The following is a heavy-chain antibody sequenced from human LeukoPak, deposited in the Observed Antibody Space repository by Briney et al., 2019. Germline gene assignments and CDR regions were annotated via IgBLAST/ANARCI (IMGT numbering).Heavy chain of an antibody. CDR2: IKQDGSEK. CDR1: GFTFSSYW. CDR3: ARDSVGSVWPYYYYYGMDV. D-gene: IGHD6-19*01. J-gene: IGHJ6*02. V-gene: IGHV3-7*01. Sequence: GSLRLSCAASGFTFSSYWMSWVRQAPGKGLEWVANIKQDGSEKYYVDSVKGRFTISRDNAKNSLYLQMNSLRAEDTAVYHCARDSVGSVWPYYYYYGMDVWGQGTTITVSS.